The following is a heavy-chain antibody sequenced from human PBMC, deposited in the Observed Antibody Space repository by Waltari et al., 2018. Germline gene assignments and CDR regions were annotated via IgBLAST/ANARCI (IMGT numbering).Heavy chain of an antibody. J-gene: IGHJ4*02. D-gene: IGHD3-10*02. CDR3: AKEKRNVGVDY. CDR1: GFTFRHYG. Sequence: QVQLVESGGGVVQPGESLRISCEASGFTFRHYGFHWVRQAPGKALEWVAVISSDGNFKYHADSVKGRFTISRDNSRNTLYLQMDSLTIEDTGVYFCAKEKRNVGVDYWGQGILVTVSS. CDR2: ISSDGNFK. V-gene: IGHV3-30*18.